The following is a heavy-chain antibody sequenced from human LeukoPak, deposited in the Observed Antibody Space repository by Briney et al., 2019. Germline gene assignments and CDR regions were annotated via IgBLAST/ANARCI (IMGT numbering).Heavy chain of an antibody. CDR2: VYRTGNT. J-gene: IGHJ6*02. Sequence: SETLSLTCSVSGGSISAYYWSWIRQPAGKGLEGIGRVYRTGNTNYNPSLQSRVTMSVDTSKNQTSLRLRSVTAADTAVYFCARDDFEYSVHYGMDVWGQGTAVTVSS. V-gene: IGHV4-4*07. D-gene: IGHD3-9*01. CDR1: GGSISAYY. CDR3: ARDDFEYSVHYGMDV.